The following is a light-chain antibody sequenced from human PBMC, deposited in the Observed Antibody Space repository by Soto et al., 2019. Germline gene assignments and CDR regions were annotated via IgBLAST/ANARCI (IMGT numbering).Light chain of an antibody. CDR1: QSVSSKY. CDR2: GTS. J-gene: IGKJ3*01. CDR3: HQYGSSLFT. Sequence: EIVLTQSPGTLSLSPGERATLSCRASQSVSSKYLAWYQQKPGQAPRVLIYGTSIRSSGVPERFSGGGSGTDFTLTITRLEPEDFAVYYCHQYGSSLFTFGRGTKVDFK. V-gene: IGKV3-20*01.